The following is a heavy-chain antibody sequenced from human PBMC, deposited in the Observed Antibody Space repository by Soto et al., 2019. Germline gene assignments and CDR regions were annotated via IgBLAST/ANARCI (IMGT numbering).Heavy chain of an antibody. D-gene: IGHD3-16*01. V-gene: IGHV1-46*01. Sequence: QVQLVQSGAEVKKPGASVRISCRASGYSFRDHYIHWVRQAPGHGLEWMGIIHPSGGSTSYAQNFQGRVTMTSDTSTTTVYIEINSLRSEDTALYYCARASGGLDFWGQGTLVTVSS. J-gene: IGHJ4*02. CDR3: ARASGGLDF. CDR1: GYSFRDHY. CDR2: IHPSGGST.